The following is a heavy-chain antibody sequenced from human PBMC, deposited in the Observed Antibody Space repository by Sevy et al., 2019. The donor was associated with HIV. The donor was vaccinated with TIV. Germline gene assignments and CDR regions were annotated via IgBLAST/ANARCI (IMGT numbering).Heavy chain of an antibody. V-gene: IGHV4-4*07. Sequence: SETLSLTCTVSGDSISSYYWSWIRQPAGKGLEWIGRIYTSGSTNYNPSLKSRVTMSVDTSKNQFSLKLSSVTAADTAVYYCARDWDGEAGTGYYYYYGMDVWGQGTTVTVSS. CDR1: GDSISSYY. D-gene: IGHD6-19*01. J-gene: IGHJ6*02. CDR3: ARDWDGEAGTGYYYYYGMDV. CDR2: IYTSGST.